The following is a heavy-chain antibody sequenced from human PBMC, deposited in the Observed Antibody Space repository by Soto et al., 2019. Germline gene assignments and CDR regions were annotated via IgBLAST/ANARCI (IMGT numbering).Heavy chain of an antibody. V-gene: IGHV3-23*01. J-gene: IGHJ5*02. Sequence: GGSLRLSCTGSGFSFFSYAMSWVRQAPGKGVEWVSTISGSGGHTYYADSVKGRFVVSRDNDKNTVYLHMSSLTGEDTAVYFCAKIEMGWFAHWGQGTQVTVSS. CDR3: AKIEMGWFAH. CDR1: GFSFFSYA. CDR2: ISGSGGHT. D-gene: IGHD2-8*01.